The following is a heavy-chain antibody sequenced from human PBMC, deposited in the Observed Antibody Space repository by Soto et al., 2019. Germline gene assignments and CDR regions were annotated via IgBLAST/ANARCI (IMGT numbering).Heavy chain of an antibody. J-gene: IGHJ4*02. CDR2: ISVRGTTI. D-gene: IGHD1-20*01. Sequence: GGSLRLSCEASGFTFSNFEMNWVRQVPGRGLEWLAYISVRGTTIYYADSVRGRFTISRDNTKNSVFLQMYSLGVEDTAIYYCVRDNSHIILTPFDLWGQGTLVTVSS. V-gene: IGHV3-48*03. CDR3: VRDNSHIILTPFDL. CDR1: GFTFSNFE.